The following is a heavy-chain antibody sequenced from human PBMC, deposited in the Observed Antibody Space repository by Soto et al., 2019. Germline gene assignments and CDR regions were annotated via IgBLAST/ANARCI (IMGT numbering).Heavy chain of an antibody. J-gene: IGHJ6*02. CDR2: INPNTGGT. D-gene: IGHD6-19*01. V-gene: IGHV1-2*04. CDR3: ARGGSHRHYYQAMDV. CDR1: GYTFTGYY. Sequence: QGQLVQHGAEVKQPGASVKVSCKASGYTFTGYYIHWVRQAPGQGLEWVGWINPNTGGTNYAQKFQGWVTMTRDTSIYTAYMELSRLKSDDTAAYYCARGGSHRHYYQAMDVWGQGTTVTVSS.